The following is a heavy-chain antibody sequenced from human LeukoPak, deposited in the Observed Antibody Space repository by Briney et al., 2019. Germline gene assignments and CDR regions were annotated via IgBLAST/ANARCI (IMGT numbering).Heavy chain of an antibody. CDR1: GYTFTGYY. V-gene: IGHV1-2*02. CDR2: INPNSGGT. Sequence: ASVTVSCKASGYTFTGYYMHWVRQAHGQGLEWMGWINPNSGGTNYAQKFQGRVTMTRDTSISTAYMELSRLRSEDTAVYYCARGGITGTTGYHNWFDPWGQGTLVTVSS. J-gene: IGHJ5*02. D-gene: IGHD1-20*01. CDR3: ARGGITGTTGYHNWFDP.